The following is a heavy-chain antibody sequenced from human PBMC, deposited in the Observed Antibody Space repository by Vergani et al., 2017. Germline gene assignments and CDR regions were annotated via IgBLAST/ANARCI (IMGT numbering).Heavy chain of an antibody. Sequence: EVQLVESGGGLVKPGGSLRLSCAASGFTFSNGWMSWVRQAPGKGLEWVGRIKSKSDGGTTDYAAPVKGRFTISRDDSKNTLYLQMNSLKTEDTAVYYGTTGTGDYGDYVWGQGTLVTVSS. V-gene: IGHV3-15*01. CDR1: GFTFSNGW. CDR2: IKSKSDGGTT. CDR3: TTGTGDYGDYV. D-gene: IGHD4-17*01. J-gene: IGHJ4*02.